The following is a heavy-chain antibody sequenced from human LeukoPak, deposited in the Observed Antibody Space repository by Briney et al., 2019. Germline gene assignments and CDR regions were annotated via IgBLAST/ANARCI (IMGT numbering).Heavy chain of an antibody. D-gene: IGHD1-26*01. J-gene: IGHJ4*02. Sequence: GGSLKLSRAASGFTVSSNYMSWGRQAPGEGLEWVSVIYIGGSTYYADSVKGRFTISIDNSKNTLYLQMNSLRAEDTAVYYCARDRREYSGNYFDYWGQGTLVTVSS. V-gene: IGHV3-53*01. CDR3: ARDRREYSGNYFDY. CDR1: GFTVSSNY. CDR2: IYIGGST.